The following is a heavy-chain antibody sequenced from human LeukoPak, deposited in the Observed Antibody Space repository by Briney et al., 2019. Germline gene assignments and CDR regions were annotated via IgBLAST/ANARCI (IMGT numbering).Heavy chain of an antibody. D-gene: IGHD3-22*01. CDR3: ARGSYYDSRGAFDI. CDR2: VNPNSGDT. V-gene: IGHV1-2*02. Sequence: ASVKVSCKASGYTFTGYYLHWVRQAPGQGLEWMGCVNPNSGDTNYAQKFQGSVTMTRDTSISTVYMELSRLRSDDTAVYYCARGSYYDSRGAFDIWGQGTMVTVSS. CDR1: GYTFTGYY. J-gene: IGHJ3*02.